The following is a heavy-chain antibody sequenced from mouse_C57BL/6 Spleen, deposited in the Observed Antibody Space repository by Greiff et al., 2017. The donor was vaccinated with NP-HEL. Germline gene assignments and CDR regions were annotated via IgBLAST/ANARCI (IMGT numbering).Heavy chain of an antibody. CDR3: ARHGYYDAMDY. D-gene: IGHD2-2*01. CDR1: GFNFQNTY. Sequence: FPLPPSVALLVRPGASVNLSCTASGFNFQNTYMHWVQQRPEPCLEWIGRIDPANGNTKYAPKFQGKATITADTSSNTAYLQLSSLTSEDTAIYYCARHGYYDAMDYWGQGTSVTVSS. J-gene: IGHJ4*01. V-gene: IGHV14-3*01. CDR2: IDPANGNT.